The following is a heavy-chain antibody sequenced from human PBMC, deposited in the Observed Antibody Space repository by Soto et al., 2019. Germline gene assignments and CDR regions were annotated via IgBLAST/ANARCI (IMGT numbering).Heavy chain of an antibody. V-gene: IGHV4-39*01. Sequence: SETLSLTCTVSGGSISSSSYYWGWIRQPPGKGLEWIGSIYYSGSTYYNPSLKIPLTISVDTSKNQFSLKLSSVTAADTAVYYCARHRIPENNWFDPWGQGTLVTVSS. CDR1: GGSISSSSYY. D-gene: IGHD5-18*01. CDR2: IYYSGST. CDR3: ARHRIPENNWFDP. J-gene: IGHJ5*02.